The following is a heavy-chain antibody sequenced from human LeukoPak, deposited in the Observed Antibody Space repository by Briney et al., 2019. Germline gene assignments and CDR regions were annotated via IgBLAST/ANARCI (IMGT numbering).Heavy chain of an antibody. CDR2: ISGNGGST. CDR3: AKKYSSSWYDY. D-gene: IGHD6-13*01. CDR1: GFTFSSYA. V-gene: IGHV3-23*01. J-gene: IGHJ4*02. Sequence: SGGSLRLSCAASGFTFSSYAMSWVRQAPGKGLEWVSTISGNGGSTYYADSVTGRFTISRDNSKNTLYLQMNSLRAEDTAIYSCAKKYSSSWYDYWSQGTLVTVSS.